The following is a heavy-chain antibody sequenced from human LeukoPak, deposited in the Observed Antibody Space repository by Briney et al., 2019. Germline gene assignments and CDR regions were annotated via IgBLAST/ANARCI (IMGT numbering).Heavy chain of an antibody. V-gene: IGHV3-23*01. CDR3: AKVHIAVAVPAYFDY. J-gene: IGHJ4*02. CDR2: ISGSGGST. Sequence: GGSLGLSCAASGFTFSSYAMSWVRQAPGKGLEWVSAISGSGGSTYYADSVKGRFTISRDNSKNTLYLQMNSLRAEDTAVYYCAKVHIAVAVPAYFDYWGQGTLVTVSS. CDR1: GFTFSSYA. D-gene: IGHD6-19*01.